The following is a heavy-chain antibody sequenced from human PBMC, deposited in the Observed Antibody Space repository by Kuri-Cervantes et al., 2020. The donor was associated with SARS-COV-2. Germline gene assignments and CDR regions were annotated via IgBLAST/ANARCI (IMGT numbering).Heavy chain of an antibody. V-gene: IGHV3-73*01. CDR2: IRSKANSYAT. Sequence: GGSLRLSCAASGFTFSGSAMHWVRQASGKGLEWVGRIRSKANSYATAYAASVKGRFTISRDDSKNTAYLQMNSLKTEDTAVYYCTTDPPVYSYGPRGYWGQGTLVTVSS. CDR3: TTDPPVYSYGPRGY. D-gene: IGHD5-18*01. CDR1: GFTFSGSA. J-gene: IGHJ4*02.